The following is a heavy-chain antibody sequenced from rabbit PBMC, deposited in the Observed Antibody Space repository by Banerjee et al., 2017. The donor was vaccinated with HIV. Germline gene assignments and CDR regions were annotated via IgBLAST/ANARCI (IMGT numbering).Heavy chain of an antibody. CDR1: GFSFSSSYW. CDR2: IYTGSAGYI. Sequence: QSLEESGGDLVKPGASLTLTCTASGFSFSSSYWICWVRQAPGKGLEWIGCIYTGSAGYIYYASWAKGRFTISKTSSTTVTLQLTSLTAADTATYFCARGSGDYVDLGSWGPGTLVTVS. J-gene: IGHJ4*01. V-gene: IGHV1S40*01. D-gene: IGHD1-1*01. CDR3: ARGSGDYVDLGS.